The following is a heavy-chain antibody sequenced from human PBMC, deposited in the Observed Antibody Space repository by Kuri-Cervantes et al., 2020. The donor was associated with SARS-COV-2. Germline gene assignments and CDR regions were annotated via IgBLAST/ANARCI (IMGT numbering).Heavy chain of an antibody. CDR1: GYSISNDYY. D-gene: IGHD3-9*01. J-gene: IGHJ3*02. V-gene: IGHV4-38-2*01. CDR3: ARAPFEGDAFDT. Sequence: SETLSLTCEVFGYSISNDYYWGWIRQPPGKGLEWIGYIYYSGSTYYNPSLKSRVTISVDTSKNQFSLKLSSVTAADTAVYYCARAPFEGDAFDTWGQGTMVTVSS. CDR2: IYYSGST.